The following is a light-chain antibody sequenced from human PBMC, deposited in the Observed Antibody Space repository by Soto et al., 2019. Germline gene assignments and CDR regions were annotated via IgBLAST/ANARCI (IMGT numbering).Light chain of an antibody. Sequence: QSVLTQPASVSGSPEQSITISCTGTSNDVGTYNLVSWYQQHAGKPPKVMIYEATKRPSGASNRFSATKSGNTASLTIWVLPAEDAADYYCCAYAGSGTVVFGGGTKVTVL. CDR3: CAYAGSGTVV. CDR2: EAT. CDR1: SNDVGTYNL. J-gene: IGLJ3*02. V-gene: IGLV2-23*01.